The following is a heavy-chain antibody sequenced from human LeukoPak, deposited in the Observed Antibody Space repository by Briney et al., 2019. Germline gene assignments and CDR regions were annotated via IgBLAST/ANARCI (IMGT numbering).Heavy chain of an antibody. Sequence: GGSLRLSCAASGFTFSSYAMSWVRQAPGKGLEWVSAISGSGGSTYYADSVKGRFTISRDNSKNTLYLQMNSLKAEDTAVYYCAKDYSSGSYYAFDYWGQGTLVTVSS. V-gene: IGHV3-23*01. CDR1: GFTFSSYA. D-gene: IGHD3-10*01. CDR3: AKDYSSGSYYAFDY. CDR2: ISGSGGST. J-gene: IGHJ4*02.